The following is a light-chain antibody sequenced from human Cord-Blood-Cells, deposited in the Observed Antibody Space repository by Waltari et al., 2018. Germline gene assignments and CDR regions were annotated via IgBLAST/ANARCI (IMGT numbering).Light chain of an antibody. V-gene: IGKV3-15*01. Sequence: EIVMTQSPATLSVSPGERATLSCSASQSVSSNLAWYQQKPSQAPRLLIYGASTRATGIPARCSGSGAGTEFTLTISSLQSEDFAVYNCQQYNNWPPLTFGGGTKVEMK. CDR2: GAS. J-gene: IGKJ4*01. CDR1: QSVSSN. CDR3: QQYNNWPPLT.